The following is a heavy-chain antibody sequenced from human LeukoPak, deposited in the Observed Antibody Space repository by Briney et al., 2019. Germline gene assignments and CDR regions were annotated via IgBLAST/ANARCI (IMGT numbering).Heavy chain of an antibody. Sequence: GGSLRLSCAASGFTFSSYSMNWVRQAPGKGLEWVSSISSSSSYIYYADSVKGRFTISRDNAKNSLYLQMNSLRAEDTAVYYCASGSQYGSKEVGAMLYLDYWGQGTLVTVSS. J-gene: IGHJ4*02. CDR2: ISSSSSYI. V-gene: IGHV3-21*01. CDR3: ASGSQYGSKEVGAMLYLDY. CDR1: GFTFSSYS. D-gene: IGHD1-26*01.